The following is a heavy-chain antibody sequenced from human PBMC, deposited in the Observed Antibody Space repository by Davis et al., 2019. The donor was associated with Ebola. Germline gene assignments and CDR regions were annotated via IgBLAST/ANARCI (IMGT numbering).Heavy chain of an antibody. V-gene: IGHV3-33*01. J-gene: IGHJ4*02. D-gene: IGHD3-9*01. CDR2: IWYDGGNK. CDR1: GFTFINYG. CDR3: ARDFDILTGYYTLDY. Sequence: PGGSLRLSCVASGFTFINYGMHWVRQAPGKGLEWVAVIWYDGGNKYYADSVKGRFTISRDNSKNTLYLQMNSLRAEDTAVYYCARDFDILTGYYTLDYWGQGTLVTVSS.